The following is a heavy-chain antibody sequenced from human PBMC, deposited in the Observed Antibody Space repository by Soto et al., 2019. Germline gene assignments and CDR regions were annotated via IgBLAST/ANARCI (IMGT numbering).Heavy chain of an antibody. CDR1: GYTFTSYG. J-gene: IGHJ6*03. CDR2: ISAYNGNT. D-gene: IGHD2-2*01. CDR3: AKMPSRLRADYYYYYMDV. Sequence: ASVKVSCKASGYTFTSYGISWVRQAPGQGLEWMGWISAYNGNTNYAQKLQGRVTMTTDTSTSTAYMELRSLRSEDTAVYYCAKMPSRLRADYYYYYMDVWGKGTTVTVSS. V-gene: IGHV1-18*01.